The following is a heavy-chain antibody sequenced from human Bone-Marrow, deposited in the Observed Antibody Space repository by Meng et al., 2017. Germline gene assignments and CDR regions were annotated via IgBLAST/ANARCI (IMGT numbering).Heavy chain of an antibody. Sequence: ASVKVSCKASGYTFTDYYMHWVQQAPGQGLEWMGLVDPEDGETIYAEKFQGRVTITADTSTNTAYMELSSLRSEDTAVYYCATGIVGATRYYYYYGMDVWGQGTTVTVSS. J-gene: IGHJ6*02. CDR1: GYTFTDYY. V-gene: IGHV1-69-2*01. D-gene: IGHD1-26*01. CDR3: ATGIVGATRYYYYYGMDV. CDR2: VDPEDGET.